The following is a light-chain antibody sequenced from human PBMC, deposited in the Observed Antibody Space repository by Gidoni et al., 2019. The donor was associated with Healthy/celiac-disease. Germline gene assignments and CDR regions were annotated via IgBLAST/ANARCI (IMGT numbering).Light chain of an antibody. CDR3: QQYGSSTG. Sequence: ASQSVSSSYLAWYQQKPGQAPRLLIYGASSRATGIPDRFSGSWSGTDFTLTISRLEPEDFAVYYCQQYGSSTGFGQGTKVEIK. J-gene: IGKJ1*01. CDR1: QSVSSSY. V-gene: IGKV3-20*01. CDR2: GAS.